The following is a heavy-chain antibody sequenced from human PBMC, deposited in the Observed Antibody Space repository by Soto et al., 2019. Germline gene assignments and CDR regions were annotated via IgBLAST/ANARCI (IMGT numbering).Heavy chain of an antibody. CDR3: ARNPLPYYYGSGSNWFDP. J-gene: IGHJ5*02. CDR1: GGTFSSYA. V-gene: IGHV1-69*13. CDR2: IIPIFGTA. Sequence: SVKVSCKASGGTFSSYAISWVRQAPGQGLEWMGGIIPIFGTANYAQKFQGRVTITADESTSTAYMELSSLRSEDTAVYYCARNPLPYYYGSGSNWFDPWGKGTLVTVSS. D-gene: IGHD3-10*01.